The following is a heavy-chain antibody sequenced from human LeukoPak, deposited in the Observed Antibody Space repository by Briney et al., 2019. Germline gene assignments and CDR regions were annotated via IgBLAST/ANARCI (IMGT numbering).Heavy chain of an antibody. CDR1: GFTFSSYG. Sequence: GGSLRLSCAASGFTFSSYGMHWVRQAPGKGLEWVAVMWYDGSNKYYADSVKGRFTISRDNSKNTLYLQMNSLRAEDTAVYYCARDRRGYSYGGLGFDPWGQGTLVTVSS. V-gene: IGHV3-33*01. CDR2: MWYDGSNK. CDR3: ARDRRGYSYGGLGFDP. D-gene: IGHD5-18*01. J-gene: IGHJ5*02.